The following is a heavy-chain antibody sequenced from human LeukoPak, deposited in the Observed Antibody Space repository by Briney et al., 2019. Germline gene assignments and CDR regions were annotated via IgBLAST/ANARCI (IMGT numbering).Heavy chain of an antibody. CDR1: GGSISSYY. CDR2: IYSGGST. J-gene: IGHJ4*02. Sequence: ETLSLTCTVSGGSISSYYMSWVRQAPGKGLEWVSVIYSGGSTYYANSVKGRFTISRDNSKNTLYLQMNSLRAEDTAVYYCAREGSGWLDYWGQGTLVTVSS. CDR3: AREGSGWLDY. D-gene: IGHD6-19*01. V-gene: IGHV3-66*01.